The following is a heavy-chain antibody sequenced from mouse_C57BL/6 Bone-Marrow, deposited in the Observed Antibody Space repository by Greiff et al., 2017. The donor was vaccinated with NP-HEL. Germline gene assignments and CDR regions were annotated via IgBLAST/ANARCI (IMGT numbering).Heavy chain of an antibody. J-gene: IGHJ3*01. Sequence: EVQGVESGGGLVQPGGSLKLSCAASGFTFSDYYMYWVRQTPEKRLEWVAYISNGGGSTYYPDTVKGRFTISRDNAKNTLYLQMSRLKSEDTAMYYCARRLYYDYDEFAYWGQGTLVTVSA. D-gene: IGHD2-4*01. CDR1: GFTFSDYY. V-gene: IGHV5-12*01. CDR2: ISNGGGST. CDR3: ARRLYYDYDEFAY.